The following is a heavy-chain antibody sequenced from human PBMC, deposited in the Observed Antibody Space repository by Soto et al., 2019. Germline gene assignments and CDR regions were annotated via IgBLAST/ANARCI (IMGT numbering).Heavy chain of an antibody. D-gene: IGHD1-26*01. CDR3: ARAGGAIRLLEY. V-gene: IGHV3-30-3*01. CDR2: ISNNGNIK. J-gene: IGHJ4*02. Sequence: QVQLVESGGGVVQPGGSLRLSCAASGFTFSGYDMHWVRQTPGKGLEWVALISNNGNIKHYADSVKGRFTISRDNSRNTLYLLMNSRSDDETSIYYCARAGGAIRLLEYWGRGTLVTVSS. CDR1: GFTFSGYD.